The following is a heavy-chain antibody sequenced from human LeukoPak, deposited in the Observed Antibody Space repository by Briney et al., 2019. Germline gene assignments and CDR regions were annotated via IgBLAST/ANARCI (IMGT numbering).Heavy chain of an antibody. CDR3: ARDRPTIFGVVIPHSDY. CDR2: ISSSSSYI. J-gene: IGHJ4*02. Sequence: GGSLRLSCAASGFTFSSYSMTWVRQAPGKGLEWVSSISSSSSYIYYADSVKGRFTISRDNAKNSLYLQMNSLRAEDTAVYYCARDRPTIFGVVIPHSDYWGQGTLVTVSS. CDR1: GFTFSSYS. D-gene: IGHD3-3*01. V-gene: IGHV3-21*01.